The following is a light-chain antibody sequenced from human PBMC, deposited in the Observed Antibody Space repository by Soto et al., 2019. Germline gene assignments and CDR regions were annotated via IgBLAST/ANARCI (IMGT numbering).Light chain of an antibody. CDR3: GSYSSTDTPFV. Sequence: QSVLAQPSSVSGSPGQSITISCTGTSTDVGGYNYVSWYQHHSGNAPKLLIYEVTNRPSGISDRFSGSKSVNTASLTISGLQAEDESDYYCGSYSSTDTPFVFGTGTKLTVL. CDR2: EVT. CDR1: STDVGGYNY. J-gene: IGLJ1*01. V-gene: IGLV2-14*01.